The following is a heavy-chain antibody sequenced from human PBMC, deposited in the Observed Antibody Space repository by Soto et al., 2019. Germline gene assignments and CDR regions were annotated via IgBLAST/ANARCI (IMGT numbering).Heavy chain of an antibody. CDR2: IYYSGST. Sequence: QVQLQESGPGLVKPSQTLSLTCTVSGGSISSGGYYWSRIRQHPGKGLEWTGYIYYSGSTYYNPSLKSRVTISVDTSKNQFSLKLSSVTAADTAVYYCARGFPEDIVVVVAAVRIPFDIWGQGTMVTVSS. CDR1: GGSISSGGYY. V-gene: IGHV4-31*03. CDR3: ARGFPEDIVVVVAAVRIPFDI. J-gene: IGHJ3*02. D-gene: IGHD2-15*01.